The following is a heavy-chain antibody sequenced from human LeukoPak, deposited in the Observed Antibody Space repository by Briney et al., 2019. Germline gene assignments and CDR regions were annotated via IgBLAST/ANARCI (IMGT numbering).Heavy chain of an antibody. CDR3: ARFGYCSSISCYAV. J-gene: IGHJ4*02. CDR2: ISASGNYI. Sequence: GTLRLSCAASGFTFSSYTMKWFRQAPGKGLEWVSSISASGNYIYYADSVKGRFTISIDSAKSSLYLQMNSLRAEDAAVYYCARFGYCSSISCYAVWGQGALVTVSS. D-gene: IGHD2-2*01. CDR1: GFTFSSYT. V-gene: IGHV3-21*01.